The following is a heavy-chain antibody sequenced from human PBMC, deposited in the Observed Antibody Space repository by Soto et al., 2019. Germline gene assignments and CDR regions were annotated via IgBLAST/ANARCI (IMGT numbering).Heavy chain of an antibody. V-gene: IGHV3-23*01. CDR1: GFTFSSYA. CDR3: ARDRGGDVEYWFDP. J-gene: IGHJ5*02. CDR2: ISGSGGST. D-gene: IGHD2-21*02. Sequence: GGSLRLSCAASGFTFSSYAMSWVRQAPGKGLEWVSAISGSGGSTYYADSVKGRFTISRNNSKNTLYLQMNSLRAEDTAVYYCARDRGGDVEYWFDPWGQGTLVTVSS.